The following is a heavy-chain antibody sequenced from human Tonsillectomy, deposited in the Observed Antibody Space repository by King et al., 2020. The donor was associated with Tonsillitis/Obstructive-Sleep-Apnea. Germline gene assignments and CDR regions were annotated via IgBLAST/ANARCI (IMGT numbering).Heavy chain of an antibody. V-gene: IGHV1-69*01. D-gene: IGHD2-2*01. J-gene: IGHJ4*02. CDR3: ASHGDSIVVVPAACFDY. Sequence: QLVQSGAEVKKPGSSVKVSCKASGGTFSSYAISWVRQAPGQGLEWMGGIIPIFGTANYAQKFQGRVTITADESTSTAYMELSSLRSEDTAVYYCASHGDSIVVVPAACFDYWGQGTLVTVSS. CDR2: IIPIFGTA. CDR1: GGTFSSYA.